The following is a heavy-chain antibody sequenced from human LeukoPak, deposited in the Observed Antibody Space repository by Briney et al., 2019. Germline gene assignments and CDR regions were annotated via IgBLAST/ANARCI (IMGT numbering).Heavy chain of an antibody. V-gene: IGHV3-74*03. Sequence: GGSLRLSCAASGFSFSSYWLHWVRQTPGKGLVWISRIKNDGSRVTYADSVKGRFTISRDSAKKTLFLQLNSLRAEDTAVYFCAREHALAECLDYWGQGTLVTVSS. CDR3: AREHALAECLDY. CDR2: IKNDGSRV. CDR1: GFSFSSYW. D-gene: IGHD3-16*01. J-gene: IGHJ4*02.